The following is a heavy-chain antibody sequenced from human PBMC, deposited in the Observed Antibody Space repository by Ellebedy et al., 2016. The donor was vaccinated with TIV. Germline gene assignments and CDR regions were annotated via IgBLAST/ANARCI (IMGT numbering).Heavy chain of an antibody. CDR1: GYTFTGYY. CDR3: ARDLVAGTPYIFDY. D-gene: IGHD6-19*01. V-gene: IGHV1-2*02. Sequence: AASVKVSCKASGYTFTGYYMHWVRQAPGQGLEWMGWINPNSGGTNYAQKFQGRVTMTRDTSISTAYMELSRLRSDDTAVYYCARDLVAGTPYIFDYWGQGTLVTVSS. CDR2: INPNSGGT. J-gene: IGHJ4*02.